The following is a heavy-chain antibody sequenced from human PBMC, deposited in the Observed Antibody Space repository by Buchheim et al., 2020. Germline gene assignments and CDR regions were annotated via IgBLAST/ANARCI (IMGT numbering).Heavy chain of an antibody. CDR3: ARGSGWYDR. V-gene: IGHV3-7*01. Sequence: VQLVESGGGLVQPGGALRLSCAASGFTFNNYWMSWVRQAPGKGLEWVAGIKQDGSETYYVDSVKGRVTMSRDNPKNSLYLQMNSLRAEDTAVYYCARGSGWYDRWGQGTL. CDR2: IKQDGSET. D-gene: IGHD3-10*01. CDR1: GFTFNNYW. J-gene: IGHJ5*02.